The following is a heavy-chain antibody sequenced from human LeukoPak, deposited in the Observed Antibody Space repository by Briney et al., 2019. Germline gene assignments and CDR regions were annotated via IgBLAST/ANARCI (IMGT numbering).Heavy chain of an antibody. D-gene: IGHD2-2*01. CDR2: INSDGSST. J-gene: IGHJ6*03. CDR3: ARAYCSSTSCPRAYYYYYMDV. CDR1: GFTFSSYW. V-gene: IGHV3-74*01. Sequence: GGSLRLSCAASGFTFSSYWMHWVRQAPGKGLVWVSRINSDGSSTSYADSVKGRFTISRDNAKNTLYLQMNSLRAEDTAVYYCARAYCSSTSCPRAYYYYYMDVWGKGTTVTISS.